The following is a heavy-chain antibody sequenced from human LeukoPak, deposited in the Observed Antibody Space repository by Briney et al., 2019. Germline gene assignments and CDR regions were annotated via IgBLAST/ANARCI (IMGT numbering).Heavy chain of an antibody. V-gene: IGHV4-61*08. J-gene: IGHJ3*02. Sequence: SETLSLTCTVSGGSISSGDYYWSWIRQPPGKGLEWIGYIYYSGSTNYNPSLKSRVTISVDTSKNQFSLKLSSVTAADTAVYYCARPRSSGWYLGNAFDIWGQGTMVTVSS. D-gene: IGHD6-19*01. CDR3: ARPRSSGWYLGNAFDI. CDR2: IYYSGST. CDR1: GGSISSGDYY.